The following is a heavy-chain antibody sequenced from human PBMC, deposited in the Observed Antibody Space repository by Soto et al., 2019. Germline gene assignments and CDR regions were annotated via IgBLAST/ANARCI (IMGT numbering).Heavy chain of an antibody. Sequence: RGESLKISCKGSGYSFTSYWIGWVRQMPGKGLEWMGIINPGDSDARYSPSFQGQVTISADKSISTAYLQWSSLKASDTAMYYCARHARGCSSGCYVDYWGQGTLVTVSS. J-gene: IGHJ4*03. CDR1: GYSFTSYW. V-gene: IGHV5-51*01. CDR2: INPGDSDA. D-gene: IGHD6-19*01. CDR3: ARHARGCSSGCYVDY.